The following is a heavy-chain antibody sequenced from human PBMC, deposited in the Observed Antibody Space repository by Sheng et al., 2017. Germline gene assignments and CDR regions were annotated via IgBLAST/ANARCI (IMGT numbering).Heavy chain of an antibody. CDR2: ISYDGSNK. CDR3: ARTGAAGANWFDP. J-gene: IGHJ5*02. V-gene: IGHV3-30*04. Sequence: QVQLVESGGGVVQPGRSLRLSCAASGFTFSSYAMHWVRQAPGKGLEWVAVISYDGSNKYYADSVKGRFTISRDNSKNTLYLQMNSLRAEDTAVYYCARTGAAGANWFDPWGQGTLVTVSS. D-gene: IGHD6-13*01. CDR1: GFTFSSYA.